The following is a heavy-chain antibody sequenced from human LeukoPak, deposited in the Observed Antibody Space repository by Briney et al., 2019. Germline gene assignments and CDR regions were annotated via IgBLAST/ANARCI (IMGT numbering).Heavy chain of an antibody. CDR1: GFTFDDYA. CDR3: ATQRSYDILTGYYPFDY. Sequence: GRSLRLSCATSGFTFDDYAMHWVRQAPGKGLEWDSGISWNSGSIGYADSVKGRFTISRDNAKNSLYLQMNSLRAEDTALYYCATQRSYDILTGYYPFDYWGQGTLVTVSS. V-gene: IGHV3-9*01. D-gene: IGHD3-9*01. J-gene: IGHJ4*02. CDR2: ISWNSGSI.